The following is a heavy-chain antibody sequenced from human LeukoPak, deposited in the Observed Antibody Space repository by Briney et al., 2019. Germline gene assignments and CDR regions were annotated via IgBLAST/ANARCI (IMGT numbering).Heavy chain of an antibody. J-gene: IGHJ4*02. V-gene: IGHV1-69*04. Sequence: SVKVSCKASGGTFSSYAISWVRQAPGQGLEWMGRIIPILGIANYAQKFQGRVTITADKSTSTAYMELSSLRSEDTAVYYCARGLKAVAGTGVDYWGQGTLVTVSS. CDR2: IIPILGIA. CDR3: ARGLKAVAGTGVDY. CDR1: GGTFSSYA. D-gene: IGHD6-19*01.